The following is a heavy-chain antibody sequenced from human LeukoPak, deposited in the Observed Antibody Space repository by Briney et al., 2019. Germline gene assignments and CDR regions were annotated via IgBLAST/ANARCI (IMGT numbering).Heavy chain of an antibody. D-gene: IGHD2-21*02. CDR3: ARVAPLEYCGGDCPRGAFDM. V-gene: IGHV1-46*01. J-gene: IGHJ3*02. CDR2: INPSGGST. Sequence: SVNLSFKASGYTFTIYYIHWGRQAPEQGLEWMGIINPSGGSTSYAQKFQGRVTMTRDMSTRKVYMELSSLRSEDTAVYYCARVAPLEYCGGDCPRGAFDMGGKGTMVSVSS. CDR1: GYTFTIYY.